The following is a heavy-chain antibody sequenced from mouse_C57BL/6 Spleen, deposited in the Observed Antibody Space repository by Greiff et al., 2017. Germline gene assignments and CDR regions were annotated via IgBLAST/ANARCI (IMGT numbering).Heavy chain of an antibody. CDR2: IDPSDSYT. D-gene: IGHD1-1*01. V-gene: IGHV1-69*01. J-gene: IGHJ1*03. CDR1: GYTFTSYW. CDR3: ARSVLLRYQLGWYFDV. Sequence: QVQLQQPGAELVMPGASVKLSCKASGYTFTSYWMHWVKQRPGQGLEWIGEIDPSDSYTNYNQKFKGKSTLTVDKSSSTAYMQLSSLTSEDSAVYYCARSVLLRYQLGWYFDVWGTGTTVTGST.